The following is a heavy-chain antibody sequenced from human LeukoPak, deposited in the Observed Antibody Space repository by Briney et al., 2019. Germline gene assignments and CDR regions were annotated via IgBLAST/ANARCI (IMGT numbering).Heavy chain of an antibody. Sequence: QPGGSLRLSCTASGFTFNTYGMHWVRQAPGKGLEWVAFIQFDGYTDDYTDSVRGRFTVSRDNSKNILYLQMNRLRPEDTAIYYCAKDRTYHAHIRTLILKDYFDSWGQGTLVTVSS. CDR1: GFTFNTYG. V-gene: IGHV3-30*02. CDR2: IQFDGYTD. J-gene: IGHJ4*02. CDR3: AKDRTYHAHIRTLILKDYFDS. D-gene: IGHD2/OR15-2a*01.